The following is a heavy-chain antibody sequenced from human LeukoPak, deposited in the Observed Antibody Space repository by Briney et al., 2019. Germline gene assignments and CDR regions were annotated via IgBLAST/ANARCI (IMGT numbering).Heavy chain of an antibody. CDR2: INPSDGTT. J-gene: IGHJ6*02. CDR1: GYTFTSQY. V-gene: IGHV1-46*01. Sequence: ASVKVSCKASGYTFTSQYMHWVRQAPGQGLEWMGVINPSDGTTDYAQKFQGRVTMTRDTSTSTVYMDLYSLRSEDTAVYYCAREGYDFWSGYYPQHYYYGMDVWGQGTTVTVSS. D-gene: IGHD3-3*01. CDR3: AREGYDFWSGYYPQHYYYGMDV.